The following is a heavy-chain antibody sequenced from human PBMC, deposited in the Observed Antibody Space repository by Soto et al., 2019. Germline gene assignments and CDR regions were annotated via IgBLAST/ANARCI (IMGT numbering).Heavy chain of an antibody. CDR1: GGSISSYY. D-gene: IGHD2-2*01. Sequence: SETLSLTCTVSGGSISSYYWSWIRQPAGKGLEWIGRIYTSGSTNYNPSLKSRVTMSVDTSKNQFSLKLSSVTAADTAVYYCARDYEYQLLSYSFDPWGQGTLVTVSS. J-gene: IGHJ5*02. CDR2: IYTSGST. V-gene: IGHV4-4*07. CDR3: ARDYEYQLLSYSFDP.